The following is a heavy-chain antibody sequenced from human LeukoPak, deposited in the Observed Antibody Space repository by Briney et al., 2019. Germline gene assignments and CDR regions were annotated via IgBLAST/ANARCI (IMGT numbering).Heavy chain of an antibody. CDR1: GYTFTGYY. V-gene: IGHV1-2*02. CDR3: ARASSRYCTNGVCYAGEVDY. Sequence: SVKVSCKASGYTFTGYYMHWVRQPPGQGLEWMGWINPNSGGTNYAQKFQGRVTMTRDTSISTAYMELSRLRSDDTAVYYCARASSRYCTNGVCYAGEVDYWGQGTLVTVSS. CDR2: INPNSGGT. D-gene: IGHD2-8*01. J-gene: IGHJ4*02.